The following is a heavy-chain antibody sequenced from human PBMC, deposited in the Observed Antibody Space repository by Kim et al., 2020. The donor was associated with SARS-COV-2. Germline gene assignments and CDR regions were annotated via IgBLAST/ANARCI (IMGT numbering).Heavy chain of an antibody. D-gene: IGHD1-26*01. CDR2: INSDGSTI. Sequence: GGSLRLSCAASGFTFSSYWMHWVRQAPGKGLVWVSRINSDGSTISYADSVKGRFTISRDNAKSTLYLQMNSLRAEDTAVYYCAKRHYSGSYYYFDYWGRGTLVTVSS. CDR1: GFTFSSYW. CDR3: AKRHYSGSYYYFDY. J-gene: IGHJ4*02. V-gene: IGHV3-74*01.